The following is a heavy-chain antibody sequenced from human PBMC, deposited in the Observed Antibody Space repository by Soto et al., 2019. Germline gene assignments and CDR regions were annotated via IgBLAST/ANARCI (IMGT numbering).Heavy chain of an antibody. Sequence: SETLSLTCTVSGGSVSSGSYYWSWIRQPPGKGLEWIGYIYYSGSTNYNPSLKSRVTISVDTSKNQFSLKLSSVTAADTAVYYCARVHSYVYWWFDPWGQGTLVTVSS. V-gene: IGHV4-61*01. D-gene: IGHD5-18*01. J-gene: IGHJ5*02. CDR2: IYYSGST. CDR1: GGSVSSGSYY. CDR3: ARVHSYVYWWFDP.